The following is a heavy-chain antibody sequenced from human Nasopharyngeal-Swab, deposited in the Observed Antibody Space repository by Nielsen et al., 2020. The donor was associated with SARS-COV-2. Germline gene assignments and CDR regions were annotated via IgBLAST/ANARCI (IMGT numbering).Heavy chain of an antibody. D-gene: IGHD2-2*01. J-gene: IGHJ3*02. CDR1: GGSVTGSSYY. CDR2: IFYSGST. V-gene: IGHV4-39*01. Sequence: SETLSLTCTVSGGSVTGSSYYWGWIRQPPGKGLEWIGSIFYSGSTYYNPSLKSRVTIYVDTSKNQFSLKLSSVTAADTAVYYCARHVWGYCSSTSCDAFDIWGQGTMVTVSS. CDR3: ARHVWGYCSSTSCDAFDI.